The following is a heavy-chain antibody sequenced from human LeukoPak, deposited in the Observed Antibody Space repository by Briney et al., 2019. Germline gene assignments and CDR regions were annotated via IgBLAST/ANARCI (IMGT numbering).Heavy chain of an antibody. V-gene: IGHV1-2*02. J-gene: IGHJ5*02. Sequence: ASVKVSCKASGYTFTGYYMHWVRQAPGQGLEWMGWINPNSGGTNYAQKVHGRVTMTRDTSISPAYMELSRLSSDDTAVYYCARQVDTAMTPPWGQGTLVTVSS. CDR2: INPNSGGT. CDR3: ARQVDTAMTPP. CDR1: GYTFTGYY. D-gene: IGHD5-18*01.